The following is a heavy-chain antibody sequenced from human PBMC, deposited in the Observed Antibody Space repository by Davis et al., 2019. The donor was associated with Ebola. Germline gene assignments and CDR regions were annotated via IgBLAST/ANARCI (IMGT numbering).Heavy chain of an antibody. CDR2: IYYSGST. CDR3: ARDGGRHWYFDL. V-gene: IGHV4-61*01. Sequence: SETLSLTCTVSGGSVSSGSYYWSWIRQPPEKGLEWVGYIYYSGSTYYNPSLKSRVTISVDTSKNQFSLKLSSVTAADTAVYYCARDGGRHWYFDLWGRGTLVTVSS. D-gene: IGHD3-16*01. CDR1: GGSVSSGSYY. J-gene: IGHJ2*01.